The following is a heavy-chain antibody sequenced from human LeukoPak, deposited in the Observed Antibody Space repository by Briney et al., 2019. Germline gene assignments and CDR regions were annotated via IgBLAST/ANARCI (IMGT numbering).Heavy chain of an antibody. Sequence: GASVKVSCKASGYTFTTYGITWVRQAPGQGLEWMGWVSAYNGNTNYAQRVQGRVTMTTDPSTGTAYMELRSLRSDDTAVYYCARDDERRLSYFDYWGQGTLVTVSS. J-gene: IGHJ4*02. CDR2: VSAYNGNT. D-gene: IGHD4-17*01. CDR1: GYTFTTYG. CDR3: ARDDERRLSYFDY. V-gene: IGHV1-18*01.